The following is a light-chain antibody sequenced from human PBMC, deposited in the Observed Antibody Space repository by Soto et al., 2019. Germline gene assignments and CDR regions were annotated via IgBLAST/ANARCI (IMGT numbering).Light chain of an antibody. J-gene: IGKJ1*01. Sequence: ENVLTQSPATLSLSPGERATLSCRASQSVSSYLAWYQQKPGQAPRLLIYGASSRATGIPDRFSGSGSGTDFTLTISRLQPEERAVYYCKKYGRSCTFCQGTTVEI. CDR1: QSVSSY. CDR2: GAS. CDR3: KKYGRSCT. V-gene: IGKV3-20*01.